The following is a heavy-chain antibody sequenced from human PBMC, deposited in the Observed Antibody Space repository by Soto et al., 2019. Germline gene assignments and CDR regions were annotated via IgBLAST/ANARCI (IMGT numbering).Heavy chain of an antibody. J-gene: IGHJ4*02. CDR2: IYYSGST. V-gene: IGHV4-61*01. CDR1: GGSVSSGSYY. Sequence: SETLSLTCTVSGGSVSSGSYYWSWIRQPPGKGLEWIGYIYYSGSTNYNPSLKSRVTISVDTSKNQFSLKLSSVTAADTAVYYCARVPFCVANQYYFDYWGQGTLVTVSS. CDR3: ARVPFCVANQYYFDY.